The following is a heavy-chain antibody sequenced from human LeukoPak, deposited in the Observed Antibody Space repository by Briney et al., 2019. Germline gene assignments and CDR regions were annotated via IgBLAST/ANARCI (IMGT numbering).Heavy chain of an antibody. D-gene: IGHD2-21*01. V-gene: IGHV1-69*13. CDR1: GGTFSSYA. J-gene: IGHJ6*02. CDR3: AGLGEHAGYYYGMDV. Sequence: ASVKVSCKASGGTFSSYAISWVRQAPGQGLEWMGGIIPTFGTANYAQKFQGRVTITADESTSTAYMELSSLRSEDTAVYYCAGLGEHAGYYYGMDVWGQGTTVTVSS. CDR2: IIPTFGTA.